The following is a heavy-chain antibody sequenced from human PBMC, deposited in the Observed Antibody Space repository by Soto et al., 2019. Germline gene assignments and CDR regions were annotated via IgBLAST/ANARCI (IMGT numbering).Heavy chain of an antibody. CDR3: AREQYQLLYPDYYYYGMDV. D-gene: IGHD2-2*02. J-gene: IGHJ6*02. CDR1: GGSISSYY. CDR2: IYTSGST. Sequence: QVQLQESGPGLVKPSETLSLTCTVSGGSISSYYWSWIRQPAGKGLEWIGRIYTSGSTNYNPSLKSLVTMSVDTSKNQLSLKLSSVTAADTAVYYCAREQYQLLYPDYYYYGMDVWGQGTTVTVSS. V-gene: IGHV4-4*07.